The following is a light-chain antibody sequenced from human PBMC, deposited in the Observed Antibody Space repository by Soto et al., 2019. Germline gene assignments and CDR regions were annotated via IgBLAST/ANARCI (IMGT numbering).Light chain of an antibody. CDR2: EVS. CDR3: SSYTSSILV. J-gene: IGLJ3*02. CDR1: NSDVVGYNY. Sequence: QSVLTQPASVSGSPGQSITISCTGTNSDVVGYNYVSWYQQYPGKAPKLMIYEVSNRPSGVSNRFSGSKSGNTASLTISGLQAEDEADYYCSSYTSSILVFGGGTKITVL. V-gene: IGLV2-14*01.